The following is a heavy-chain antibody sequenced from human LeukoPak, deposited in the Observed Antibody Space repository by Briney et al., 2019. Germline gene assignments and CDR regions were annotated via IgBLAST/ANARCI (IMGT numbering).Heavy chain of an antibody. CDR3: AKDWSHDSSSMWYFDY. J-gene: IGHJ4*02. CDR2: IRYDGSNK. Sequence: PGGSLRLSCAVSGFTFSNYGMHWVRQAPGKGLEWVAFIRYDGSNKYYADSVKGRFTISRDNSKNTLYLQMNSLRAEDTAVYYCAKDWSHDSSSMWYFDYWGQGTLVTVSS. D-gene: IGHD3-22*01. V-gene: IGHV3-30*02. CDR1: GFTFSNYG.